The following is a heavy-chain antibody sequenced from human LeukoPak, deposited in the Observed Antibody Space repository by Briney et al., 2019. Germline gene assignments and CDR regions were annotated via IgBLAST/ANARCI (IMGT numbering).Heavy chain of an antibody. J-gene: IGHJ4*02. V-gene: IGHV1-2*02. CDR1: GYTFTGYY. CDR2: INPNSGGT. Sequence: GASVKVSCTASGYTFTGYYMHLVRQAPGQGLEWMGWINPNSGGTNYAQKFQGRVTMTRDTSISAAYMELSRLRSDDTAVYYCARGGAGEGYCSSSSCYGHDYWGQGTLVTVSS. D-gene: IGHD2-15*01. CDR3: ARGGAGEGYCSSSSCYGHDY.